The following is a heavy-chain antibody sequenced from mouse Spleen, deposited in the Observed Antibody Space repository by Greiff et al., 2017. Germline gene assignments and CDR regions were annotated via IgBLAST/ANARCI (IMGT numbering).Heavy chain of an antibody. Sequence: EVQLQQSGPELVKPGASVKMSCKASGYTFTDYNMHWVKQSHGKSLEWIGYINPNNGGTSYNQKFKGKATLTVNKSSSTAYMELRSLTSEDSAVYYCASPYRYGRWFAYWGQGTLVTVSA. CDR3: ASPYRYGRWFAY. CDR1: GYTFTDYN. V-gene: IGHV1-22*01. D-gene: IGHD2-14*01. CDR2: INPNNGGT. J-gene: IGHJ3*01.